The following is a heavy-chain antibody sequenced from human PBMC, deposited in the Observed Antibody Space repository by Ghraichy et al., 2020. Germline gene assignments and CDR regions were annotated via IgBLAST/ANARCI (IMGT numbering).Heavy chain of an antibody. J-gene: IGHJ3*02. V-gene: IGHV3-64D*06. CDR3: VNPYCGGNCFSSVNAFDI. CDR2: ISSDGGRT. D-gene: IGHD2-21*01. Sequence: GGSLRLSCSASGFSFSSYGMHWVRQAPGKGLEYVAAISSDGGRTYYADSVKGRFTISRDNAKNTLYLQMSSLRSEDTAMYYCVNPYCGGNCFSSVNAFDIGGQGKRVTVSS. CDR1: GFSFSSYG.